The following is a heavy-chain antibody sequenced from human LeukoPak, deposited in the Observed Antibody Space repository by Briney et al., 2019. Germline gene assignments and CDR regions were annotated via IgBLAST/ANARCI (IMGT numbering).Heavy chain of an antibody. D-gene: IGHD6-19*01. CDR3: AGSSGWARYFDY. Sequence: GGFLRLSCAASGFTFSSYAITWVRQAPGKGLEWVANIKQDGSEKYYVDSVKGRFTISRDNAKNSLYLQMNSLRAEDTAVYYCAGSSGWARYFDYWGQGTLVTVSS. V-gene: IGHV3-7*05. J-gene: IGHJ4*02. CDR2: IKQDGSEK. CDR1: GFTFSSYA.